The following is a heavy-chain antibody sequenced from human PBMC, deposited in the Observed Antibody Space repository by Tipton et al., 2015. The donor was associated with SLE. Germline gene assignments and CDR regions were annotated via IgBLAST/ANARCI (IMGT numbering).Heavy chain of an antibody. CDR3: VKGWGHYYYYYMDV. CDR2: IIPIFGTA. D-gene: IGHD3-16*01. J-gene: IGHJ6*03. Sequence: QLVQSGPEVKKPGSSVKVSCKASGGTFSSYAISWVRQAPGQGLEWMGGIIPIFGTANYAQKFQGRVTITTDESTSTAYMELSSLRSEDTAVYYCVKGWGHYYYYYMDVWGKGTTVTVSS. V-gene: IGHV1-69*05. CDR1: GGTFSSYA.